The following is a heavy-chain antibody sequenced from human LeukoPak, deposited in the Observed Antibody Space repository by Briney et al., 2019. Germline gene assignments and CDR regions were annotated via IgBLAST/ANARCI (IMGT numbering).Heavy chain of an antibody. CDR3: ATVENSGSLRDY. D-gene: IGHD1-26*01. CDR1: GGSFSGYY. Sequence: SETLSLTCAAYGGSFSGYYWSWIRQPPGKGLEWIGEINHSGSTNYNPSLKSRVTISVDTSKNQFSLKLSSVTAADTAVYYCATVENSGSLRDYWGQGTLVTVSS. J-gene: IGHJ4*02. CDR2: INHSGST. V-gene: IGHV4-34*01.